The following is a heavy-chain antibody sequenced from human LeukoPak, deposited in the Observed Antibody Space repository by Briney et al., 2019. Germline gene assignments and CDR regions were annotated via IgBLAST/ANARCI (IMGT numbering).Heavy chain of an antibody. D-gene: IGHD1-1*01. CDR2: VSTYNGNT. J-gene: IGHJ3*02. CDR1: GYTFTSYG. CDR3: ARDSRLEDAFDI. V-gene: IGHV1-18*01. Sequence: GASVKVSCKASGYTFTSYGISWVRQAPGQGLEWLGWVSTYNGNTHYAQKLQGRVTMTTDTSTTTAYMELRSLRSDDTAVYYCARDSRLEDAFDIWGQGTMVTVSS.